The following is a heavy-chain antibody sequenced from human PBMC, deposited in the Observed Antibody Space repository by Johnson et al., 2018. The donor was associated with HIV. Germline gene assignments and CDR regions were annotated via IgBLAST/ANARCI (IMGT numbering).Heavy chain of an antibody. CDR1: GFTFSGYG. CDR2: IGTAGDT. D-gene: IGHD1-1*01. J-gene: IGHJ3*02. Sequence: VQLVESGGGVVQPGKSLRLSCAASGFTFSGYGMHWVRQAPGKGLEWVSAIGTAGDTYYPGSVKGRFTISRENAKNSLYLQMNSLRAEDTAVYYCARVPLDDWHSDAFDIWGQGTMVTVSS. CDR3: ARVPLDDWHSDAFDI. V-gene: IGHV3-13*01.